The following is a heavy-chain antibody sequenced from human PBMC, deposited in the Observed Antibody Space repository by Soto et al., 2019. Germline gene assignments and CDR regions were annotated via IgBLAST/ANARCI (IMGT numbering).Heavy chain of an antibody. CDR2: IRAFSGRK. D-gene: IGHD1-26*01. CDR1: GFNFFNYG. J-gene: IGHJ3*01. V-gene: IGHV1-18*01. Sequence: ASVKVSCKTSGFNFFNYGYTWVRQAPGQGLEWVGCIRAFSGRKDYAPKFQGRVTLTADTSTSTAYMELGSLTSDDTAVYHCARTSSTANFEGWG. CDR3: ARTSSTANFEG.